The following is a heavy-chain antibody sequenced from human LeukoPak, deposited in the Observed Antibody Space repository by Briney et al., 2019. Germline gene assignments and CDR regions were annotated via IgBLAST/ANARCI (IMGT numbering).Heavy chain of an antibody. CDR2: ISGSGGPT. J-gene: IGHJ5*02. CDR1: GFTFSSNA. Sequence: GGPLRFSLAASGFTFSSNAMSWVRQAPGGGLDWVSPISGSGGPTYYADSVKGRFTISRHNSKSTLYVQMNSLRAEDTAVYYCAIVVAARQGTIDPWGQGTLVTISS. D-gene: IGHD6-6*01. CDR3: AIVVAARQGTIDP. V-gene: IGHV3-23*01.